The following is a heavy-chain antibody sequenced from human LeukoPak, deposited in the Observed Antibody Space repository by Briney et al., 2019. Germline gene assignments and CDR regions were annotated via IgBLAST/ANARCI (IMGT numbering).Heavy chain of an antibody. J-gene: IGHJ4*02. V-gene: IGHV1-3*01. CDR3: ARGGVEVEVPAAILYDY. CDR2: INAGNGNT. D-gene: IGHD2-2*01. CDR1: GYTFTSYA. Sequence: ASVKVSCKASGYTFTSYAMHWVRQAPGQRLEWMGWINAGNGNTKYSQKFQGRVTITRDTSASTAYMELSSLRSEDTAVYYCARGGVEVEVPAAILYDYWGQGTLVTVSS.